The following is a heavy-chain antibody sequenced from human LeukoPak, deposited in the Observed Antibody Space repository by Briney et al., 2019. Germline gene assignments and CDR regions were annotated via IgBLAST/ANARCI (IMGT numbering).Heavy chain of an antibody. CDR2: TYYWSGWYS. J-gene: IGHJ4*02. V-gene: IGHV6-1*01. CDR1: GDSISSNSVA. D-gene: IGHD2-15*01. Sequence: RWQTLSLTCAISGDSISSNSVAWNWIRQSPSRGLEWLGRTYYWSGWYSDYAVSVKGRINFNPDTSKNQFSLQLISVTPEDTAVYYCARDTRAGYSLPLDYWGQGTVGTASS. CDR3: ARDTRAGYSLPLDY.